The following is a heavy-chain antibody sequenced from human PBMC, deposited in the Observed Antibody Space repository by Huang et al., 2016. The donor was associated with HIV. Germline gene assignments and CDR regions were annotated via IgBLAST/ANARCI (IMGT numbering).Heavy chain of an antibody. V-gene: IGHV1-8*03. CDR1: GYTFSTYD. CDR2: MNPKNGNT. Sequence: QVQLVQSGAEVRKPGASVKVSCKASGYTFSTYDINWGRQATGQGVEWMGYMNPKNGNTGYAQKFQGRVTFTRRTSISTADMELSRLTSEDTAVYYCARGRFGETYNYYMDVWGEGTTVTVS. J-gene: IGHJ6*03. D-gene: IGHD3-10*01. CDR3: ARGRFGETYNYYMDV.